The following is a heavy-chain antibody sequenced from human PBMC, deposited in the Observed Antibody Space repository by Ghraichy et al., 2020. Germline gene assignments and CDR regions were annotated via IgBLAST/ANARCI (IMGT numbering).Heavy chain of an antibody. V-gene: IGHV4-34*01. CDR2: INHSGGT. CDR1: GGSFSAYY. D-gene: IGHD6-13*01. J-gene: IGHJ1*01. CDR3: AKWVFAAGTKFHH. Sequence: SETLSLTCAVYGGSFSAYYWTWIRQPPGKGLEWIGEINHSGGTNYNPSLKSRVTISVDTSKNHLSLKMNSVTAADTAVYYCAKWVFAAGTKFHHWGRGTLVTVSS.